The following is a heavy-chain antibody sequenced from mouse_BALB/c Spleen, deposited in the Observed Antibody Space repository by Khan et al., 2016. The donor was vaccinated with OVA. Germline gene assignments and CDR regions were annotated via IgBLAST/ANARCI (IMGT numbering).Heavy chain of an antibody. CDR3: ARVAWGYFDY. Sequence: EVELVESGGGLVKPGGSLKLSCAASGFTFSNYAMSWVRQTPEKRLEWVATISSGGSYTYYPDSVKGRFTISRANDKHTLYRQMSILGSEYTSMYYCARVAWGYFDYWGQGTTLTVSS. V-gene: IGHV5-9-3*01. J-gene: IGHJ2*01. CDR1: GFTFSNYA. CDR2: ISSGGSYT.